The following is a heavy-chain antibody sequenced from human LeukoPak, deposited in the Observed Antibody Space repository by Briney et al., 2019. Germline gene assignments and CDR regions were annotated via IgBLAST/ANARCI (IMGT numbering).Heavy chain of an antibody. D-gene: IGHD3-22*01. CDR2: IFYSGRT. V-gene: IGHV4-59*11. CDR3: AKKRHDSSGYHFDS. Sequence: SETLSLTCSVSGFSINSHSWSWIRQPPGKGLEWVGYIFYSGRTDYNPSLKSRVTLSVDPSKNQFSLKLSYVTAADTAVYYCAKKRHDSSGYHFDSWGQGTLVTVSS. CDR1: GFSINSHS. J-gene: IGHJ4*02.